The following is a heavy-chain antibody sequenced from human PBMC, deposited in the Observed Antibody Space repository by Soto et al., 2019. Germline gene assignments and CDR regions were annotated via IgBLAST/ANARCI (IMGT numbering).Heavy chain of an antibody. D-gene: IGHD5-12*01. CDR1: GFSFSSYN. Sequence: EVQLVESGGGLVQPGGSLRLSCAASGFSFSSYNMNWVRQAPGKGLEWVSYISSSSSVIYYADSVKGRFTISRDNAKNSLYLQLNSLRVEDPAVYYCARLRSPDYWCQGTLVTVSS. CDR2: ISSSSSVI. CDR3: ARLRSPDY. V-gene: IGHV3-48*01. J-gene: IGHJ4*02.